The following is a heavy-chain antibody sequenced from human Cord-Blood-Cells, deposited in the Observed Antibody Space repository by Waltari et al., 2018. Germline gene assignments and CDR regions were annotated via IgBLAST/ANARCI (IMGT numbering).Heavy chain of an antibody. CDR3: ARHFLLGEYSSSSEYFQH. V-gene: IGHV4-39*01. Sequence: ETLSLTCTVSGGSISSSSYYWGWIRQPPGKGLEWIGSIYYSGSTYYNPSLKSRVTISVDTSKNQFSLKLSSVTAADTAVYYCARHFLLGEYSSSSEYFQHWGQGTLVTVSS. CDR1: GGSISSSSYY. J-gene: IGHJ1*01. CDR2: IYYSGST. D-gene: IGHD6-6*01.